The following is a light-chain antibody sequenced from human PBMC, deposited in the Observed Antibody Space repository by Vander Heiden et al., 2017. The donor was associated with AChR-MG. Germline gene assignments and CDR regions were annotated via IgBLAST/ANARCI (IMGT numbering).Light chain of an antibody. Sequence: QSVLTPPPSASGTPGPRVTISCSGSSSNIGSNTVNWYQQHPGTAPKLLIYSNNQRPSGVPGRFSGSKSGTSASLAISGLQSEDEADYYCAAWDDSLNGNWVFGGGTKLTVL. CDR2: SNN. CDR3: AAWDDSLNGNWV. V-gene: IGLV1-44*01. CDR1: SSNIGSNT. J-gene: IGLJ3*02.